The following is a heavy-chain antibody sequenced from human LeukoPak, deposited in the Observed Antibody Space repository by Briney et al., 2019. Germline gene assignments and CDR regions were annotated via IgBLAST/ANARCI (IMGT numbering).Heavy chain of an antibody. D-gene: IGHD1-26*01. CDR2: IYYSGST. Sequence: PSETLSLTCTVSGGSISSYYWSWIRQPPGKGLEWIGYIYYSGSTNYNPSLKSRVTISVDTSKNQFSLKLSSVTAADTAVYYCAGDRWEPLRGPMRFDIWGQGTMVTVSS. CDR1: GGSISSYY. J-gene: IGHJ3*02. V-gene: IGHV4-59*01. CDR3: AGDRWEPLRGPMRFDI.